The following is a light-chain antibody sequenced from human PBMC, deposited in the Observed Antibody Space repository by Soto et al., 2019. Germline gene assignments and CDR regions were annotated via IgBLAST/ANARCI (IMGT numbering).Light chain of an antibody. Sequence: EIVLTHSPGTLSLSPGERATLSCRASQIVNNNYLAWYQQKPGQAPRLVIYGASSRATGIPDRFSASGSGTDFTLTISRLEPEEFEVYYCQQYARAPLTLGQGTKVDIK. CDR2: GAS. J-gene: IGKJ1*01. CDR1: QIVNNNY. CDR3: QQYARAPLT. V-gene: IGKV3-20*01.